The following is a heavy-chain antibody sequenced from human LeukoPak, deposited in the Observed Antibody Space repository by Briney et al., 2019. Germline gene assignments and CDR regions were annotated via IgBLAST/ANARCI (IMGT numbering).Heavy chain of an antibody. V-gene: IGHV3-7*01. D-gene: IGHD5-24*01. CDR2: IKQDGSEK. CDR1: GFTFSTYW. Sequence: PGGSLRLSCAASGFTFSTYWMTWVRQAPGKGLEWVANIKQDGSEKYYVDSVKGRFTVSRDNAKNSVFLLMNSLRADDTAVYCCARDREVPTPDEYFEHWGQGTLVTVSS. J-gene: IGHJ1*01. CDR3: ARDREVPTPDEYFEH.